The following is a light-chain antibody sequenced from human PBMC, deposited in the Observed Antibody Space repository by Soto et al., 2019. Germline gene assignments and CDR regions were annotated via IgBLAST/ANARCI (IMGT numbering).Light chain of an antibody. Sequence: EIALTQSPGTLSLSPGERATLSCRASQTIASSYLAWYQQKPGQAPRLLIYGASSRATGIPDRFSGSGSGTHFTFTISRLEPEDFAVYYCQQYASAPYTFGQGTKLEIK. CDR2: GAS. CDR1: QTIASSY. V-gene: IGKV3-20*01. CDR3: QQYASAPYT. J-gene: IGKJ2*01.